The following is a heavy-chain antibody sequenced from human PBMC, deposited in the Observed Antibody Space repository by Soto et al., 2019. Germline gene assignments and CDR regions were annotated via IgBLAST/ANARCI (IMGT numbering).Heavy chain of an antibody. Sequence: QVQLVQSGAEVKKPGASVKVSCKASGYTFTTYGFSWVRQAPGQGLEWMGWITGYNGNTKYAEKFHGRVTMTRDTSTNTAYMELRSLRSDDTAVYFCARREARALVPYFGYWGQGTLVTVSS. J-gene: IGHJ4*02. V-gene: IGHV1-18*04. CDR2: ITGYNGNT. D-gene: IGHD1-26*01. CDR3: ARREARALVPYFGY. CDR1: GYTFTTYG.